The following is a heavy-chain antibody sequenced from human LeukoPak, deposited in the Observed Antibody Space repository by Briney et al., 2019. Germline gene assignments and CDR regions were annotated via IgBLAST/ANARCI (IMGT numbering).Heavy chain of an antibody. D-gene: IGHD3-10*01. J-gene: IGHJ4*02. Sequence: SSETLSLTCIVSGGSISSYYWSWIRQPPGKGLEWIGYIYYSGSTNYNPSLKSRVTISEDTSKNQFSLKLSSVTAADTAVYYCAKRSITMDYWGQGTLVTVSS. CDR1: GGSISSYY. CDR3: AKRSITMDY. CDR2: IYYSGST. V-gene: IGHV4-59*08.